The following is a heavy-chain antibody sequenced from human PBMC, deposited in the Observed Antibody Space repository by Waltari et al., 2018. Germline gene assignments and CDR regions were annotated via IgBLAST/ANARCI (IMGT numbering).Heavy chain of an antibody. Sequence: EVQLVQSGAEVKKPGATVKISCKASGYTFTDYSINWGQQAPGKGLEWMGRVDPEDGETIYAEKFQGRVTITADTSTDTAYMELSSLRSEDTAVYYCATSNPPGPPPDYWGQGTLVTVSS. V-gene: IGHV1-69-2*01. CDR1: GYTFTDYS. CDR2: VDPEDGET. J-gene: IGHJ4*02. CDR3: ATSNPPGPPPDY.